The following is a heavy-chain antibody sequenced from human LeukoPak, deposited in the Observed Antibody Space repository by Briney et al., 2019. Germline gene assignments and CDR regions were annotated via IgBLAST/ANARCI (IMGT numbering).Heavy chain of an antibody. D-gene: IGHD3-9*01. Sequence: GGSLRLSCAASGFTFSSYSMNWVRQAPGKGLEWVSAISGSGGSTYYADSVKGRFTISRDNSKNTLYLQMNSLRAEDTAVYYCAKGDTTYYDILTGYYWGNYYFDYWGQGILVTVSS. CDR2: ISGSGGST. CDR3: AKGDTTYYDILTGYYWGNYYFDY. J-gene: IGHJ4*02. CDR1: GFTFSSYS. V-gene: IGHV3-23*01.